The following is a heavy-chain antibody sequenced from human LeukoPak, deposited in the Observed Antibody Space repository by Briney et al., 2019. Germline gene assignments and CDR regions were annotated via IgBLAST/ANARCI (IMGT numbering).Heavy chain of an antibody. CDR1: GFTFSSYG. D-gene: IGHD6-13*01. CDR2: ISGSDGTT. J-gene: IGHJ4*02. V-gene: IGHV3-23*01. CDR3: ARGHSSWWIEGQTYYFDY. Sequence: PGGSLRLSCAASGFTFSSYGMHWVRQAPGKGLEWVSGISGSDGTTYYADSVKGRFTISRDNSKNTLYLQMNSLRAEDTAVYYCARGHSSWWIEGQTYYFDYWGQGTLVTVSS.